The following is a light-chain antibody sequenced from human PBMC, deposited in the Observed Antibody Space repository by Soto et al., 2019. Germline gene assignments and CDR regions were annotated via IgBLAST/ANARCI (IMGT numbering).Light chain of an antibody. V-gene: IGLV2-14*01. Sequence: ALTQPASVSGSPGQSITISCTGASSDVGAYYYVSWYQHYPGKAPKLMIYEVTNRPSGVSNRFSGSKSGNTASLTISGLQAKDEADYYCSSYTTSSTLWVFGTGTKVTVL. J-gene: IGLJ1*01. CDR3: SSYTTSSTLWV. CDR1: SSDVGAYYY. CDR2: EVT.